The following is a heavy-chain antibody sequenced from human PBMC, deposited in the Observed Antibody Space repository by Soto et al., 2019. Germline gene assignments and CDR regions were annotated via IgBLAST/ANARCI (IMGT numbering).Heavy chain of an antibody. CDR1: GFSFSDHY. D-gene: IGHD3-10*01. CDR3: AKDDGYGSGSYFNWFDP. J-gene: IGHJ5*02. V-gene: IGHV3-72*01. CDR2: TRNKANRYTT. Sequence: GSLRLSCAASGFSFSDHYMDWVRQAPGKGLEWVARTRNKANRYTTEYAASVKGRFTISRDDSKNSLYLQMNSLRAEDTAVYYCAKDDGYGSGSYFNWFDPWGQGTLVTVSS.